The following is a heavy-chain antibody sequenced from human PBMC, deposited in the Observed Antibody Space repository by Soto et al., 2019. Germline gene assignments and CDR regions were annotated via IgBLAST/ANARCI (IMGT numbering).Heavy chain of an antibody. CDR3: ASTNSRSDYMNV. Sequence: EVQLVESGGGLVKPGGSLRLSCAASGFTFSSYSMNWVRQAPGKGLEWVSSISSSSSYIYYADSVKGRFTISRDNAKNTLYLQMNSLRAEDTAVYYCASTNSRSDYMNVWGKETTVTVAS. CDR2: ISSSSSYI. D-gene: IGHD6-13*01. V-gene: IGHV3-21*01. CDR1: GFTFSSYS. J-gene: IGHJ6*03.